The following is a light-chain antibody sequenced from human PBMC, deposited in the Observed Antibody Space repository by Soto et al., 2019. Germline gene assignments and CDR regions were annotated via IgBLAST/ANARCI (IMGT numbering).Light chain of an antibody. CDR1: SSDVVGYNY. J-gene: IGLJ1*01. Sequence: QSVLTPPASVSGSPGQSITISRTGNSSDVVGYNYVSWYQQHPGKAPKFMIYDVSNRPSGVSNRFSGSKSGNTASLTISGLQAEDEADYYCSSYTTSNTRQIVFGTGTKVTVL. CDR2: DVS. V-gene: IGLV2-14*01. CDR3: SSYTTSNTRQIV.